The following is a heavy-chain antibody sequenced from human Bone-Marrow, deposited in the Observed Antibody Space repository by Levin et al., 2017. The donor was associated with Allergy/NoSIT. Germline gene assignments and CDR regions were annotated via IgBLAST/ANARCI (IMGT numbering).Heavy chain of an antibody. Sequence: ASVKVSCKVSGNTLIDLSMHWVRQAPGKGPEWMGGFDPEEGETIYAQNFQGRVTMTEDTSTDTAYMELSSLRSDDTAIYYCAKGPDEASAGPFDYWGQGTLVTVSS. CDR1: GNTLIDLS. CDR3: AKGPDEASAGPFDY. J-gene: IGHJ4*02. CDR2: FDPEEGET. D-gene: IGHD6-13*01. V-gene: IGHV1-24*01.